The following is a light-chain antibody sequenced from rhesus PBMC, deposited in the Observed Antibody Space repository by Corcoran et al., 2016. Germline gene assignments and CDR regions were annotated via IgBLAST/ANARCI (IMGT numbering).Light chain of an antibody. J-gene: IGKJ1*01. CDR2: YAS. Sequence: DIQMTQSPSSLSASVGDTVTITCRASQGLSNYLAWYQQKPGKAPKPLVYYASNLESGVPSRFSGSGSGTVFTLTISGLQPEDFAIYYCQQHNSYPPAFGQGTKVEIK. V-gene: IGKV1S14*01. CDR3: QQHNSYPPA. CDR1: QGLSNY.